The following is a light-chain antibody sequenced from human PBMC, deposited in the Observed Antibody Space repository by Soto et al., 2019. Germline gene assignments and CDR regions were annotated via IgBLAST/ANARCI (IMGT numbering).Light chain of an antibody. CDR1: QSVSSSY. CDR3: QQYGTFPRT. Sequence: EIVLTQSPGTLSLSPGERATLSCRASQSVSSSYLAWYQQKPGQAPRLVIYGASSRATGIPDRFSGSGSGTDFTLTISRLEPEDFAVYYCQQYGTFPRTFGQGTKVDI. CDR2: GAS. V-gene: IGKV3-20*01. J-gene: IGKJ1*01.